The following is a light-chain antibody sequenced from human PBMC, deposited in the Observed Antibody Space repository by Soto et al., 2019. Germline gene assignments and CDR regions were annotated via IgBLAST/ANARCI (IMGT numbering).Light chain of an antibody. CDR2: ENN. CDR3: GTWDSSLSAVV. Sequence: QSVLTQPPSVSAAPGQKVTISCSGSSSNIGNNYVSWYQQLPGTAPKLLIYENNKRFSGVPDRFSGSKSGTSATLGITGLQTGDEDDYYCGTWDSSLSAVVFGGGTKVTVL. J-gene: IGLJ2*01. V-gene: IGLV1-51*02. CDR1: SSNIGNNY.